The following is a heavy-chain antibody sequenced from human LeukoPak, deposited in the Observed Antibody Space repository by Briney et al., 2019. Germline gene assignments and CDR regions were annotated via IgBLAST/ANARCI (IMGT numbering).Heavy chain of an antibody. CDR2: IIPNSGVT. J-gene: IGHJ4*02. CDR1: GYSFTGYY. V-gene: IGHV1-2*02. Sequence: ASVKVSCKASGYSFTGYYMHWVRQAPGQGLEWMGWIIPNSGVTNYAQKFQGRVILTRDTSISTAYMELSRLTSDDTAVYYCARDLGRDGSGWYPYHDYWGQGTRVTVSS. D-gene: IGHD6-19*01. CDR3: ARDLGRDGSGWYPYHDY.